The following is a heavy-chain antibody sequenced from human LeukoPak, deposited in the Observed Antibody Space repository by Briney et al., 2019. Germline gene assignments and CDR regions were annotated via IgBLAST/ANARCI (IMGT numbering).Heavy chain of an antibody. CDR3: ARGTIVGANPYYYYGMDV. Sequence: PSETLSLTCTVSGGSISSYYWSWIRQPPGKGLEWIGYIYYSGSTNYNPSLKSRVTISVDTSKNQFSLKLSSVTAADTAVYYCARGTIVGANPYYYYGMDVWGQGTTVTVSS. V-gene: IGHV4-59*01. CDR2: IYYSGST. D-gene: IGHD1-26*01. CDR1: GGSISSYY. J-gene: IGHJ6*02.